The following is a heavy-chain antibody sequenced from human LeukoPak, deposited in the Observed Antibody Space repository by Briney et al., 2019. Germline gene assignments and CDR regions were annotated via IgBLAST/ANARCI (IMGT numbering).Heavy chain of an antibody. CDR2: IVPIFGTA. V-gene: IGHV1-69*01. CDR3: ARDEVVRGGFSNWFDP. Sequence: GASMKVSCKASGGTFSSYAISWVRQAPGQGLEWMGGIVPIFGTANYAQKFQGRVTITADESTSTAYMELSSLRSEDTAVYYCARDEVVRGGFSNWFDPWGQGTLVTVSS. J-gene: IGHJ5*02. D-gene: IGHD1-26*01. CDR1: GGTFSSYA.